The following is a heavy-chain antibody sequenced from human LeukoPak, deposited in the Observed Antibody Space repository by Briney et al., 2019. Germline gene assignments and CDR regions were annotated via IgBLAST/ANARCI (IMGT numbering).Heavy chain of an antibody. CDR2: INPNSGTT. V-gene: IGHV1-2*02. D-gene: IGHD1-26*01. CDR3: ARGGGSWDY. CDR1: GYNFTGYY. Sequence: ASVKVSCKASGYNFTGYYLHWVRQAPGQGLEWMGWINPNSGTTDYARKFQGRVTLTRDTSSTTAYMEMTGLTSDDTAVYYCARGGGSWDYWGQGTLVTVSS. J-gene: IGHJ4*02.